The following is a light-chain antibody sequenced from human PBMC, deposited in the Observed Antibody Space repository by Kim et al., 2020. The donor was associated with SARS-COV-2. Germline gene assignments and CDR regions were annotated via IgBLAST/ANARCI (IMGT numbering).Light chain of an antibody. V-gene: IGKV3-11*01. CDR3: QQRYSWPIT. CDR1: QSVSSY. Sequence: EIVLTQSPATLSLSPGERATLSCRASQSVSSYLAWYQQKCGQAPRLLIYDASNRATGIPARFSGSGSGTDFTLTISSLEPEDFAVYYCQQRYSWPITFGQGTRLEIK. J-gene: IGKJ5*01. CDR2: DAS.